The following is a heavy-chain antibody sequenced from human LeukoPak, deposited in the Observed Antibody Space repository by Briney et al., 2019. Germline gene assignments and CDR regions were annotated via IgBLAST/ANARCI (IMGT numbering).Heavy chain of an antibody. J-gene: IGHJ4*02. Sequence: ASVKVSCKASGYTFTTYYMHWVRQAPGQGLEWVGIINPRGGSTTYAQKFQGRVTLTRDTSTSTVNMELSSLRSEDTAVYYCARVPASIYYDFWSGYYTYFDYWGQGTLVTVSS. CDR1: GYTFTTYY. V-gene: IGHV1-46*01. CDR3: ARVPASIYYDFWSGYYTYFDY. D-gene: IGHD3-3*01. CDR2: INPRGGST.